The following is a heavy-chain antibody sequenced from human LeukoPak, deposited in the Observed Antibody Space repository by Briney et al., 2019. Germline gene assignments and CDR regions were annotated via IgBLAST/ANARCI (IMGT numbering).Heavy chain of an antibody. CDR1: GYSISSGYY. Sequence: PSETLSLTCTVSGYSISSGYYWGWIRQPPGKGLEWIGYISYSGSTNYFPSLKSRVTMSLDTSKNQLSLTLSSMTAADTAVYYWASASQWLVWGDWGQGTLVTVSS. CDR2: ISYSGST. CDR3: ASASQWLVWGD. J-gene: IGHJ4*02. D-gene: IGHD6-19*01. V-gene: IGHV4-61*05.